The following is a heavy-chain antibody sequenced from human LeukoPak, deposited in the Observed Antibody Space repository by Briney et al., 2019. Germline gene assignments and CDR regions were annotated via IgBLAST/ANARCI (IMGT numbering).Heavy chain of an antibody. D-gene: IGHD1-26*01. CDR1: GGSISNYY. Sequence: SETLSLTCTVSGGSISNYYWSWIRQPPGRGLEWIGYIYYSGSTNYNPSLKSRVSISVDTSKNQFSLKLSSVTAADTAVYYCARVKLGANTSLYFDYWGPGTLVTVSS. J-gene: IGHJ4*02. CDR2: IYYSGST. V-gene: IGHV4-59*01. CDR3: ARVKLGANTSLYFDY.